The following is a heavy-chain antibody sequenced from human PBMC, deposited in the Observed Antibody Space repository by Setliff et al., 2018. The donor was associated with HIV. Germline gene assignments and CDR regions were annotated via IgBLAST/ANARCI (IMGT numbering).Heavy chain of an antibody. CDR2: ISTSNGNT. V-gene: IGHV1-18*04. D-gene: IGHD6-19*01. Sequence: ASVKVSCKASGYKFTDYYIHWVRQAPGQGLEWMGWISTSNGNTNYAQKLQGRVTMTTDTSTSTAYMELSRLRSDDTAVYYCARFHSSGWYNGMDVWGQGTTVTVS. J-gene: IGHJ6*02. CDR3: ARFHSSGWYNGMDV. CDR1: GYKFTDYY.